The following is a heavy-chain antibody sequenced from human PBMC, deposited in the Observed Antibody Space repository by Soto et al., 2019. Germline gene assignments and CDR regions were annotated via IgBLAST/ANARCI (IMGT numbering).Heavy chain of an antibody. J-gene: IGHJ4*02. Sequence: PGGSLRLSCAASGFTFSNAWMSWVRQAPGKGLEWVGRIKSKTDGGTTDYAAPVKGRFTISRDDSKNTLYLQMNSLKTEDTAVYYCISARSDYYDSSGQLKYYVDYWVQGTLVTVSS. D-gene: IGHD3-22*01. CDR2: IKSKTDGGTT. V-gene: IGHV3-15*01. CDR3: ISARSDYYDSSGQLKYYVDY. CDR1: GFTFSNAW.